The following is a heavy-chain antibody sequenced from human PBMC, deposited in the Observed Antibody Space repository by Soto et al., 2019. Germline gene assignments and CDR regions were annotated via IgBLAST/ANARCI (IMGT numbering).Heavy chain of an antibody. D-gene: IGHD4-17*01. CDR1: GYTFTSYG. Sequence: ASVKVSCKASGYTFTSYGISWVRQAPGQGLEWMGWISAYNGNTNYAQKLQGRVTMTTDTSTSTAYMELRSLRSDDTAVYYCARVFDYGDYQGEVFDYWGQGTLVTVSS. CDR3: ARVFDYGDYQGEVFDY. J-gene: IGHJ4*02. CDR2: ISAYNGNT. V-gene: IGHV1-18*01.